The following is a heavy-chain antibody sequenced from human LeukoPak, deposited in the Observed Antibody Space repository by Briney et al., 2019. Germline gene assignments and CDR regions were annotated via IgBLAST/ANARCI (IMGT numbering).Heavy chain of an antibody. CDR3: ASRAQGGSGWYKN. CDR2: IYPGDSDT. V-gene: IGHV5-51*01. CDR1: GYSFTSYW. Sequence: GGSLRLSCKGSGYSFTSYWIGWVRQMPGKGLEWMGIIYPGDSDTRYSPSFQGQVTISADKSISTAYQQWSSLKASDTAMYYCASRAQGGSGWYKNWGQGTLVTVSS. J-gene: IGHJ4*02. D-gene: IGHD6-19*01.